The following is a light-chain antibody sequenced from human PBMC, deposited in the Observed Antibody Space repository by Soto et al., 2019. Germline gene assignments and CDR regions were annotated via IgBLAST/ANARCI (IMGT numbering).Light chain of an antibody. CDR1: SSDIGGYNY. CDR3: SSYSGRGTLVV. Sequence: QSVLTQPASVSGSPGQSITISCTGTSSDIGGYNYVSWYQQYPGKAPKLLIYDVSDRPSGVSSRFSGSKSGNTASLTISGLQAEDEGDYYCSSYSGRGTLVVFGGGTKLTVL. CDR2: DVS. V-gene: IGLV2-14*03. J-gene: IGLJ2*01.